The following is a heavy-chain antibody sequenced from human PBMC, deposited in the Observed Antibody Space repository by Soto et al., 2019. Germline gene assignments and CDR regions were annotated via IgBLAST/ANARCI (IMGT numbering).Heavy chain of an antibody. J-gene: IGHJ4*02. V-gene: IGHV4-31*03. CDR1: GVSINSGGYY. Sequence: SETLSLTCTVSGVSINSGGYYWSWLRQHPGRGLEWIGYIHYSGSTYYNPSLKSRVTISVDTSKNQFSLKLSSVTAADTAVYYCARRYGDAVDYWGQGTLVTVSS. CDR2: IHYSGST. D-gene: IGHD4-17*01. CDR3: ARRYGDAVDY.